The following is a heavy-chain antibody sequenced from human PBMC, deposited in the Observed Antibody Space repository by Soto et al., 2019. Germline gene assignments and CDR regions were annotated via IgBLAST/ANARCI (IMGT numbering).Heavy chain of an antibody. J-gene: IGHJ4*02. Sequence: QVQLVESGGGVVQPGRSLRLSCAASGFTFSNYAMHWVRQAAGKGLEWVAVISYDGRYKFYADSVQGRFTISRDDSKNTLDLQVNSLRAEDTAVYYCARPTIAARPSPIDYWGQGTLVTVSS. V-gene: IGHV3-30*04. D-gene: IGHD6-6*01. CDR2: ISYDGRYK. CDR1: GFTFSNYA. CDR3: ARPTIAARPSPIDY.